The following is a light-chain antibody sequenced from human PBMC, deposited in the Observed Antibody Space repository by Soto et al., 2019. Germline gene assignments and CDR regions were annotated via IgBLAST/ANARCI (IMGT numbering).Light chain of an antibody. CDR1: SSDVGCYNY. Sequence: QSALTQPASVSGSTGQSITISCTGTSSDVGCYNYVAWYQQYPGRAPKLLIFDVSNRPSGVSSRFSGSKSGNTACLTISGVQAEDEADYYCSSYISSSTLVFGGGTKVTVL. J-gene: IGLJ2*01. V-gene: IGLV2-14*03. CDR2: DVS. CDR3: SSYISSSTLV.